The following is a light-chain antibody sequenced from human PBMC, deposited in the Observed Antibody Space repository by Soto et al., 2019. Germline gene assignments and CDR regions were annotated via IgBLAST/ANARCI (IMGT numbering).Light chain of an antibody. V-gene: IGKV3-11*01. Sequence: EVVLTQSPATLSLSPGERATLSCRASQSVSRFLAWYQQKPGQAPRLLIFDASNRATGIPARFSASGSGTDFTLTIRSLESEYSAVYYCQQRSDWPITFGQGTRLDI. J-gene: IGKJ5*01. CDR3: QQRSDWPIT. CDR1: QSVSRF. CDR2: DAS.